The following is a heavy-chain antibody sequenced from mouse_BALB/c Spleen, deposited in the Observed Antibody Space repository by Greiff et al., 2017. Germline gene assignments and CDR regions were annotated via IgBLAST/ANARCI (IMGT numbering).Heavy chain of an antibody. D-gene: IGHD4-1*01. V-gene: IGHV14-1*02. CDR1: GFNIKDYY. CDR2: IDPENGNT. Sequence: EVKLVESGAELVRPGALVKLSCKASGFNIKDYYMHWVKQRPEQGLEWIGWIDPENGNTIYDPKFQGKASITADTSSNTAYLQLSSLTSEDTAVYYCARKAGSYFDYWGQGTTLTVSS. CDR3: ARKAGSYFDY. J-gene: IGHJ2*01.